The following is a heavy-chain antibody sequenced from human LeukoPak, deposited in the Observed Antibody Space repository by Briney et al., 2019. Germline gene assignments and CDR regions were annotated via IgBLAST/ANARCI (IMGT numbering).Heavy chain of an antibody. D-gene: IGHD1-1*01. J-gene: IGHJ6*03. CDR3: ATNVYYYYMDV. CDR2: IYYSGNT. CDR1: GVSISSSNSY. Sequence: KPSETLSLTCTVSGVSISSSNSYWGWIRQPPGKGLEWIGSIYYSGNTYYNASLKSQVSISIDTSKNQFSLKLSSVTAADTAVYYCATNVYYYYMDVWGKGTTVTISS. V-gene: IGHV4-39*07.